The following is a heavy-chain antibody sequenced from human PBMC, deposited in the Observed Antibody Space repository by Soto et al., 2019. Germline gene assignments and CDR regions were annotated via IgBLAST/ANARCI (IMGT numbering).Heavy chain of an antibody. V-gene: IGHV4-30-2*01. CDR2: IFHSGST. D-gene: IGHD3-10*01. CDR3: AWAYGSGSYRFDY. CDR1: GGSITSGDNS. Sequence: QLQLQESGSGLVTPSQTLSLTCTVSGGSITSGDNSWSWIRQPPGKGLELIGYIFHSGSTYYNPSPRSRATISVDRPKNQFSLRLGSVTAADTAVYYCAWAYGSGSYRFDYWGQGTLVTVSS. J-gene: IGHJ4*02.